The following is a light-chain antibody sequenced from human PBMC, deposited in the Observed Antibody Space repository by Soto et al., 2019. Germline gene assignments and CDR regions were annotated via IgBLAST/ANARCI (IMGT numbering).Light chain of an antibody. CDR1: KSVFSS. J-gene: IGKJ5*01. V-gene: IGKV3-20*01. Sequence: EVVRTQYPDTVSVSQGEKPSRSCRTRKSVFSSLAWYQQRPGQAPRLLIYAASSRATGIPDRFSGSGSGTDFTLTIARLAPEDSAMYYCQQYGSSGGITFGDGTRLEIK. CDR2: AAS. CDR3: QQYGSSGGIT.